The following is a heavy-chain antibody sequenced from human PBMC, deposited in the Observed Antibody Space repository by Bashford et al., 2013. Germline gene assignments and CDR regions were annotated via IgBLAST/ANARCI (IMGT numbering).Heavy chain of an antibody. V-gene: IGHV4-31*03. CDR1: GGSISSGGYY. D-gene: IGHD6-19*01. J-gene: IGHJ4*02. CDR3: AKDWSGSSGYGLPRDY. Sequence: RPLLYSSETLSLTCTVSGGSISSGGYYWSWIRQHPGKGLEWIGYIYYSGSTYYNPSLKSRVTISVDTSKNQFSLKLSSVTAADTAVYYCAKDWSGSSGYGLPRDYWGQGTLVTVSS. CDR2: IYYSGST.